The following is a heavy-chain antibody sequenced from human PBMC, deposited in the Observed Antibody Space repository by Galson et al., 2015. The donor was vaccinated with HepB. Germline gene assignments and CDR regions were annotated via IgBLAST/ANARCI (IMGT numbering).Heavy chain of an antibody. Sequence: SLRLSCAASEFTFNSYTMHWVRQAPGKGLEWVAVILYDGSKKYYADSVKGRFIISRDNSKNTLYVQMNALRAEDTAVYYCATDGSARGYFDYWGQGTLVTVSS. D-gene: IGHD2-15*01. CDR3: ATDGSARGYFDY. CDR2: ILYDGSKK. V-gene: IGHV3-30*04. J-gene: IGHJ4*02. CDR1: EFTFNSYT.